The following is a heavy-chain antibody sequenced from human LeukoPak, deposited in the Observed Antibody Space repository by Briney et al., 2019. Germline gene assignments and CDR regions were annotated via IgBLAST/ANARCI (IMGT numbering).Heavy chain of an antibody. CDR2: ISYTGTYI. Sequence: GGSLRLSCAAPAFSLNAYNMNWVRQAPGKGLEWVSSISYTGTYIYYADSVKGRFTISRDNAQNSLYLQMNSLRAEDTAIYYCVRDRGTYRPIDYWGQGTLVTVSS. CDR3: VRDRGTYRPIDY. CDR1: AFSLNAYN. J-gene: IGHJ4*02. D-gene: IGHD1-26*01. V-gene: IGHV3-21*04.